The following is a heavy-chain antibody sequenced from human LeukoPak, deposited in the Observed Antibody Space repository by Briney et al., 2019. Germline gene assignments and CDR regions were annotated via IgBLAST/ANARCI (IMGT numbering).Heavy chain of an antibody. CDR3: ASDYGGINRDY. CDR1: GFTFSTYS. CDR2: ITITGTL. V-gene: IGHV3-48*01. D-gene: IGHD4-23*01. J-gene: IGHJ4*02. Sequence: GSLRLSCAASGFTFSTYSLNWVRQAPGKGLEWLSHITITGTLYYADSVKGRFTVSRDNVENSLYLQMNSLRAEDTAVYYCASDYGGINRDYWGQGTLVTVSS.